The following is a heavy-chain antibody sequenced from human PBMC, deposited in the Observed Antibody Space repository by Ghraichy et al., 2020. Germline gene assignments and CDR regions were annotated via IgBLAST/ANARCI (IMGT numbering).Heavy chain of an antibody. J-gene: IGHJ3*02. CDR2: IYYSGST. V-gene: IGHV4-59*01. Sequence: SETLSLTCTVSGGSISSYYWSWIRQPPGKGLEWIGYIYYSGSTNYNPSLKSRVTISVDTSKNQFSLKLSSVTAADTAVYYCARDRSEGELRRGAFDIWGQGTMVTVSS. D-gene: IGHD1-26*01. CDR3: ARDRSEGELRRGAFDI. CDR1: GGSISSYY.